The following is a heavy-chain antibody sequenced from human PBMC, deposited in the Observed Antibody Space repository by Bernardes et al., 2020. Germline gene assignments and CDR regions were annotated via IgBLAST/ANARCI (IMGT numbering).Heavy chain of an antibody. J-gene: IGHJ6*04. CDR3: ARSTSSSLLDL. V-gene: IGHV3-23*01. CDR2: VSSSGITT. Sequence: GGSLRLSCAASGFTFSIYAVTWVRQAPGKGLEWVSAVSSSGITTYYADSVKGRFTISRDNSQSTLYLQMNSLRAEDTAVYYCARSTSSSLLDLWGKGTTVTVSS. CDR1: GFTFSIYA. D-gene: IGHD6-6*01.